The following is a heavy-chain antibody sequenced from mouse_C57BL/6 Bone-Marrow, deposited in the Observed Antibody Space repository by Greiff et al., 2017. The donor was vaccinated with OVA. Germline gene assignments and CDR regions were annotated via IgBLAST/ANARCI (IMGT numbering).Heavy chain of an antibody. D-gene: IGHD3-3*01. CDR1: GYTFTDYY. V-gene: IGHV1-26*01. CDR3: AREGDGDWYFDV. CDR2: INPNNGGT. J-gene: IGHJ1*03. Sequence: EVKLQQSGPELVKPGASVKISCKASGYTFTDYYMNWVKQSHGKSLEWIGDINPNNGGTSYNQKFKGKATLTVDKSSSTAYMELRSLTSEDSAVYYCAREGDGDWYFDVWGTGTTVTVSS.